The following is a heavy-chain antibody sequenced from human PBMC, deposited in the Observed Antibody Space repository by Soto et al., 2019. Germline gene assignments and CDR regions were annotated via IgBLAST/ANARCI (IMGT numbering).Heavy chain of an antibody. CDR2: IYYSGST. D-gene: IGHD1-26*01. J-gene: IGHJ6*02. Sequence: SETLCLTCTVSGGSISSGGYYWSWIRRHPGKGLEWIGYIYYSGSTYYNPSLKSRVTISVDTSKNQFSLKLSSVAAADTAVYYCARDRIVGDTTKEHHYYGMDVWGQGTTVTVSS. CDR3: ARDRIVGDTTKEHHYYGMDV. CDR1: GGSISSGGYY. V-gene: IGHV4-31*03.